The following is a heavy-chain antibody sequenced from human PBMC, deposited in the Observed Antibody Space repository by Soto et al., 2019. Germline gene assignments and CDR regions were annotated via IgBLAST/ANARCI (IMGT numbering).Heavy chain of an antibody. CDR3: AKDRSSGWPYFFDY. J-gene: IGHJ4*02. D-gene: IGHD6-19*01. V-gene: IGHV3-23*01. CDR1: GFTFSTYA. CDR2: ITDSGGTT. Sequence: GGSLRLSCAASGFTFSTYAMTWVRQAPGKGLEWVSGITDSGGTTYYADSVKGRFTISRDNSKNTLYLLMNSLRAEDTAVYYCAKDRSSGWPYFFDYWGRGTLVTV.